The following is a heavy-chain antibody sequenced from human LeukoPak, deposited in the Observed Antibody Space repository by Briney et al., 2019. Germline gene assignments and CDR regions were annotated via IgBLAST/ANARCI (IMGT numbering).Heavy chain of an antibody. V-gene: IGHV3-7*04. J-gene: IGHJ4*02. D-gene: IGHD6-19*01. CDR3: ARLRAGDYFDY. CDR1: GFTFSSFW. CDR2: INQDGSVK. Sequence: GGSLRLSCAASGFTFSSFWMSWVRQAPGKGLEWVANINQDGSVKNYVDSVEGRFSISRDNAKNSLYLQMNSLRAEDTAVYYCARLRAGDYFDYWGQGTLVTVSS.